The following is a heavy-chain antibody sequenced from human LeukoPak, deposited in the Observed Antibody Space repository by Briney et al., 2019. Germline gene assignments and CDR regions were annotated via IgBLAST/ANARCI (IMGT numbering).Heavy chain of an antibody. CDR1: GGTFSSYA. D-gene: IGHD2-2*01. CDR3: ARGQYQLLGMYNWFDP. Sequence: SVKVSCKASGGTFSSYAISWVRQAPGQGLEWMGRIIPILGIANYAQKFQGRVTITADKSTSTAYMELSSLRSEDTAVYYCARGQYQLLGMYNWFDPWGRGTLVTVSS. J-gene: IGHJ5*02. V-gene: IGHV1-69*04. CDR2: IIPILGIA.